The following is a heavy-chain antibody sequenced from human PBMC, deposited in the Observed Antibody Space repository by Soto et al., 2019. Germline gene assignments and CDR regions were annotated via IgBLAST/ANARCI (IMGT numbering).Heavy chain of an antibody. Sequence: EASVKVSCKASGGTFSSYAISWVRQAPGQGLEWMGGIIPIFGTANYAQKFQGRVTITADESTSTAYMELSSLRSEDTAVYYCARYLPPGPHPDWFDPWGQGTLVTVSS. V-gene: IGHV1-69*13. CDR1: GGTFSSYA. CDR2: IIPIFGTA. J-gene: IGHJ5*02. CDR3: ARYLPPGPHPDWFDP.